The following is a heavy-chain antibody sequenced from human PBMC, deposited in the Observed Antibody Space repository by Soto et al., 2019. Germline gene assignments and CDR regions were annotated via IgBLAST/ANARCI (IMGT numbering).Heavy chain of an antibody. V-gene: IGHV1-69*01. CDR2: IIPIFGTT. CDR1: GGTFSNYA. CDR3: ATRICVCFPLPSASQFNYGKDV. Sequence: QVQLVQSGAEVKKPGSSVKISCKASGGTFSNYAISWVRQAPGQGLEWMGGIIPIFGTTTYAQKFQGRVTIYGDGSPTSGYMGPGSLKSEDTALFFCATRICVCFPLPSASQFNYGKDVWGQGTPVIVSS. J-gene: IGHJ6*02. D-gene: IGHD2-21*01.